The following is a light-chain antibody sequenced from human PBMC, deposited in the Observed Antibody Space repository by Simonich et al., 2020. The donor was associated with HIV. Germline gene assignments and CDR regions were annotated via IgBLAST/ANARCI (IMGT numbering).Light chain of an antibody. CDR3: CSYAGSYIWV. J-gene: IGLJ3*02. V-gene: IGLV2-11*01. CDR1: SSDVGGYNY. Sequence: QSALTQPPSASGSPGQSVTISCTGTSSDVGGYNYVSWYQQHPGKAPKLMIFDVIKMPSGVPDRFSGSKSGNTASLTISGLQAEDESDYYCCSYAGSYIWVFGGGTKLTVL. CDR2: DVI.